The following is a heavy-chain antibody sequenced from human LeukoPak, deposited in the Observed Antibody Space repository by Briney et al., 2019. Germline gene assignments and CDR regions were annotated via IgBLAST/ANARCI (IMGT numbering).Heavy chain of an antibody. J-gene: IGHJ5*02. V-gene: IGHV4-34*01. CDR2: INHSGST. D-gene: IGHD3-10*01. Sequence: PSETLSLTCAVYGGSFSGYYWSWIRQHPGKWLEWIGEINHSGSTNYNPSRKSRVTISVDTSKNQFSLKLSSVAAADTAVYYCARGNQWFGELLTWFDPWGQGTLVTVSS. CDR3: ARGNQWFGELLTWFDP. CDR1: GGSFSGYY.